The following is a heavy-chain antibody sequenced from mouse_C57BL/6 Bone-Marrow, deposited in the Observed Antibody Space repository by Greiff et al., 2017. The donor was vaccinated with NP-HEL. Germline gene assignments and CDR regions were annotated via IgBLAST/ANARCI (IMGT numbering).Heavy chain of an antibody. CDR1: GFTFSSYG. CDR2: ISSGGSYT. V-gene: IGHV5-6*02. D-gene: IGHD2-1*01. CDR3: ARHGNWYFDV. J-gene: IGHJ1*03. Sequence: DVMLVESGGDLVKPGGSLKLSCAASGFTFSSYGLSWVRQTPDKRLAWVATISSGGSYTYYPDSVKGRFTISRDNAKNTLYLQMSSLKSEDTAMYYCARHGNWYFDVWGTGTTVTVSS.